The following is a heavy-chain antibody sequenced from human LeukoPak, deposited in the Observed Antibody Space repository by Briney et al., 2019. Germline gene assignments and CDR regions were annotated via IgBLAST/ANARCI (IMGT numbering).Heavy chain of an antibody. J-gene: IGHJ5*02. Sequence: PAGTLSLTCTVSGDSVSSYYWSWIRQPPGKGLEWIGYIYYSGSTNYNPSLKSRVTISVDTSKNQFSLKLSSVTAADTAVYYCARLYYDSSRYPNWFDLWGQGTLVTVSS. CDR1: GDSVSSYY. CDR3: ARLYYDSSRYPNWFDL. D-gene: IGHD3-22*01. V-gene: IGHV4-59*08. CDR2: IYYSGST.